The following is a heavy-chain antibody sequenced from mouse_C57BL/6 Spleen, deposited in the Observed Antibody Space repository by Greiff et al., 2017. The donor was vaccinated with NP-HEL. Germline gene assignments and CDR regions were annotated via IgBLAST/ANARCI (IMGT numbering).Heavy chain of an antibody. J-gene: IGHJ2*01. Sequence: DVQLQESGPGLVKPSQSLSLTCSVTGYSITSGYYWNWIRQFPGNKLEWMGYISYDGSNNYNPSLKNRISITRDTSKNQFFRKLNSVTTEDTATYYCAREGDYDGYFDYWGQGTTLTVSS. CDR3: AREGDYDGYFDY. D-gene: IGHD2-3*01. V-gene: IGHV3-6*01. CDR2: ISYDGSN. CDR1: GYSITSGYY.